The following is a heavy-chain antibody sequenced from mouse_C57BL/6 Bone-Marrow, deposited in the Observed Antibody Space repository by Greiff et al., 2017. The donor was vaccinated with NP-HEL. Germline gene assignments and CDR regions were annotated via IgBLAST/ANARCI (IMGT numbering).Heavy chain of an antibody. D-gene: IGHD1-1*01. CDR1: GYTFTSYD. Sequence: VKLQESGPELVKPGASVKLSCKASGYTFTSYDINWVKQRPGQGLEWIGWIYPRAGSTKYNEKFKGKATLTVDTSSSTAYMELHSLTAEDSAVYFCARPPLLRYDFDYWGQGTTLTVSS. CDR2: IYPRAGST. V-gene: IGHV1-85*01. J-gene: IGHJ2*01. CDR3: ARPPLLRYDFDY.